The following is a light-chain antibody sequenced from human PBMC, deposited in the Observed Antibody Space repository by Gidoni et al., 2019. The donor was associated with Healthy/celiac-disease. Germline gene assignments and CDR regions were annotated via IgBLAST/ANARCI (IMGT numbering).Light chain of an antibody. CDR3: QQYGDWPMT. CDR2: STS. V-gene: IGKV3D-20*02. CDR1: QRVDRSY. J-gene: IGKJ4*01. Sequence: ETVLTQSPATLSLSPGDGATLSCRASQRVDRSYLAWYQQRPGQAPRLLIYSTSGRASGIPARFSGSGSGTEFTLTISSLEPEDFGIYYCQQYGDWPMTFGGGTKVEIK.